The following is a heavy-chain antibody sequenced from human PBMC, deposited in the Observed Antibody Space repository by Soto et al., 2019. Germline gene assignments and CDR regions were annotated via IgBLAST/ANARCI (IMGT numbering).Heavy chain of an antibody. Sequence: GGSLRLSCAASGFTFSSYSMNWVRQAPGKGLEWVSSISSSSSYIYYADPVKGRFTISRDNAKNSLYLQMNSLRAEDTAVYYCAGTGGYEDYNWFDPWGQGTLVTVSS. CDR1: GFTFSSYS. CDR2: ISSSSSYI. J-gene: IGHJ5*02. CDR3: AGTGGYEDYNWFDP. D-gene: IGHD5-12*01. V-gene: IGHV3-21*01.